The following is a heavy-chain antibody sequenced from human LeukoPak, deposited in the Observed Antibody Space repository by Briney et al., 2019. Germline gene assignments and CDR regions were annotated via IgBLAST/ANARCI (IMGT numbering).Heavy chain of an antibody. D-gene: IGHD3-10*01. CDR1: GFTFSNFG. CDR2: ISGSGGST. CDR3: AKTQSPVYGSGSSCLGQ. Sequence: GGTLRLSCAASGFTFSNFGMNWVRQAPGKGLEWVSIISGSGGSTYYADSVKGRFAISRDNSKNTLYLQMNSLTAEDTAIYYCAKTQSPVYGSGSSCLGQWGQGTLVIVSS. V-gene: IGHV3-23*01. J-gene: IGHJ4*02.